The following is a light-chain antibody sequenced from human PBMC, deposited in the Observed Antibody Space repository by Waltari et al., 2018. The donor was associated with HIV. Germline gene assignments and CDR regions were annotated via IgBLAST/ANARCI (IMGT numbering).Light chain of an antibody. CDR2: KAS. Sequence: DIQMTQSPSILSASVGDRVTITCRASQTINNWLAWYQQKPGKAPKLQIYKASNLESGVPSRFSGSGSGTEFTLTINSLQPDDFATYYCQQYNRYYTFGQGTKLEIK. CDR1: QTINNW. CDR3: QQYNRYYT. V-gene: IGKV1-5*03. J-gene: IGKJ2*01.